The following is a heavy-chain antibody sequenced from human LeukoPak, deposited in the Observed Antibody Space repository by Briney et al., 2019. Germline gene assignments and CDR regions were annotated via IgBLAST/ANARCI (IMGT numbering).Heavy chain of an antibody. CDR2: IWYDGSNK. Sequence: GGSLRLSCAASGFTFSSYGMHWVRQAPGKGLEWVAAIWYDGSNKYYADSVKGRFTISRDNSKNTLYLQMNSLRAEDTAVYYCARVAVVVAATGWFDPWGQGTLVTVSS. CDR1: GFTFSSYG. V-gene: IGHV3-33*01. D-gene: IGHD2-15*01. CDR3: ARVAVVVAATGWFDP. J-gene: IGHJ5*02.